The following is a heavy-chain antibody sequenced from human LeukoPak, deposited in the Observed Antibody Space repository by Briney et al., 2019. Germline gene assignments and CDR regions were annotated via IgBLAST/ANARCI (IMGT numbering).Heavy chain of an antibody. D-gene: IGHD3-22*01. CDR1: GGTFSSHA. V-gene: IGHV1-69*05. CDR3: ARAPFHFDGSGFSMDAFDV. CDR2: TTPIFGSA. Sequence: GASVKVSCKASGGTFSSHAVSWARQAPGQGLEWMGGTTPIFGSAEYAQKLQDRLTITTDDSTSTAYMTLSSLRSEDTAVYYCARAPFHFDGSGFSMDAFDVWGQGTMVTVSS. J-gene: IGHJ3*01.